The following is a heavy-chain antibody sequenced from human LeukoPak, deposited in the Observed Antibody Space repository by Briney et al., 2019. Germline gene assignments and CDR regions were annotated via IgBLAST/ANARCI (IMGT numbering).Heavy chain of an antibody. CDR2: IYHSGST. D-gene: IGHD5-18*01. J-gene: IGHJ4*02. CDR3: AKDLSFYWGYGRGFDY. Sequence: PSETLSLTCAVSGVSISSSNWWNLVRQPPGKGLEWIGEIYHSGSTNYNPSLKSRVTISVDTSKNQFSLKLSSVTAADTAVYYCAKDLSFYWGYGRGFDYWGQGTLVTVSS. V-gene: IGHV4-4*02. CDR1: GVSISSSNW.